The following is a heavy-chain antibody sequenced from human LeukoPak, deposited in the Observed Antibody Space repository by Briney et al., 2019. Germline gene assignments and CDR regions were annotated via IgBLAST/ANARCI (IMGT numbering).Heavy chain of an antibody. Sequence: GGSLRLSCAASGFTFSSYWMSWVRQAPGKGLEWVANIKQDGSEKYYVDSVKGRFTISRDNAKNSLYLQMNSLRAEDTAVYYCARGPGWYSVGHFDYWGQGTLVTVSS. CDR2: IKQDGSEK. V-gene: IGHV3-7*01. CDR1: GFTFSSYW. CDR3: ARGPGWYSVGHFDY. D-gene: IGHD6-19*01. J-gene: IGHJ4*02.